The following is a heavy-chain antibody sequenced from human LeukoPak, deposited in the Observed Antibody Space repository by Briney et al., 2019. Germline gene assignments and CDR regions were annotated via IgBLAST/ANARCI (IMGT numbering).Heavy chain of an antibody. CDR2: IKQDGSEK. CDR1: GFTFSSYW. Sequence: GGSLRLSCAASGFTFSSYWMSWVRQAPGKGLEWVANIKQDGSEKYYVDSVKGRFTISRGNAKNSLYLQMNSLRAEDTAVYYCARAGGEVVPAAIPTYYFDYWGQGTLVTVSS. CDR3: ARAGGEVVPAAIPTYYFDY. D-gene: IGHD2-2*02. V-gene: IGHV3-7*01. J-gene: IGHJ4*02.